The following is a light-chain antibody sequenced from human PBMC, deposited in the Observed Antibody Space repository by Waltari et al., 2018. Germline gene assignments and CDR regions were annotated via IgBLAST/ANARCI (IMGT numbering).Light chain of an antibody. CDR3: QQYYSTPFT. J-gene: IGKJ3*01. Sequence: DIVMTQSPDSLSVSLGERATINCKSSLSILHSSETKNQLGWYPQKSGQYPKLPIYGASTRESGVHDRFSGSGSGTDFTLTISSLQTEDVAVYYCQQYYSTPFTFGPGTKVDIK. V-gene: IGKV4-1*01. CDR1: LSILHSSETKNQ. CDR2: GAS.